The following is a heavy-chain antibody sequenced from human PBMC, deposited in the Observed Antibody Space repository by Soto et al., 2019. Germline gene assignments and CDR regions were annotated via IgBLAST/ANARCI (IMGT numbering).Heavy chain of an antibody. Sequence: GESLKISCAASGFTFSSYAMSWVRQAPGKGLEWVSAISGSGGSTYYADSVKGRFTISRDNSKNTLYLQMNSLRAEDTAVYYCAKESYCTNGVCYPKRLNYFDYWGQGTLVTVSS. V-gene: IGHV3-23*01. CDR2: ISGSGGST. J-gene: IGHJ4*02. CDR1: GFTFSSYA. D-gene: IGHD2-8*01. CDR3: AKESYCTNGVCYPKRLNYFDY.